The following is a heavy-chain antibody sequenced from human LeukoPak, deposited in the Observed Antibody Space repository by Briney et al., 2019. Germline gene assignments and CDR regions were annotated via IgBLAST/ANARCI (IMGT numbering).Heavy chain of an antibody. CDR2: ISAYNGNT. CDR1: GYTFTSYG. D-gene: IGHD2-2*01. J-gene: IGHJ5*02. V-gene: IGHV1-18*01. CDR3: ARDILGGCSSTSCPWGWFDP. Sequence: ASVKVSCKASGYTFTSYGISWVRQAPGQGLEWMEWISAYNGNTNYAQKLQGRVTMTTDTSTSTAYMELRSLRSDDTAVYYCARDILGGCSSTSCPWGWFDPWGQGTLVTVSS.